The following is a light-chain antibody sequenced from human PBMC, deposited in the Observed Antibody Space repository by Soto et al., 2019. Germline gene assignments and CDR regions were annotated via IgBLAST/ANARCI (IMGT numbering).Light chain of an antibody. CDR2: EVS. CDR1: SSDVGGYNY. J-gene: IGLJ1*01. V-gene: IGLV2-8*01. Sequence: QSALTQPPSASGSPGQSVTISCTGTSSDVGGYNYVSWYQQHPGKAPKLMIYEVSKRPSGVPDRFSGSKSGNTASLTVSGLQAEDEADYYCSSYAGSNNPYVFRTGTKVTVL. CDR3: SSYAGSNNPYV.